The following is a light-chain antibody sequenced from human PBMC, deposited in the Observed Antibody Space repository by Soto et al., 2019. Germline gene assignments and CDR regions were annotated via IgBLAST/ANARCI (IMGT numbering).Light chain of an antibody. CDR1: SSDVAGYNF. J-gene: IGLJ2*01. Sequence: QAVLTQPASVSGSPGQSITISCTGTSSDVAGYNFVSWYQQHPGKAPKLMIFEVNNRPSGVSNRFSGSKSCNTASLTISGLQAEDEADYYCSSWTSSTTQVLGGGTKLTVL. V-gene: IGLV2-14*01. CDR2: EVN. CDR3: SSWTSSTTQV.